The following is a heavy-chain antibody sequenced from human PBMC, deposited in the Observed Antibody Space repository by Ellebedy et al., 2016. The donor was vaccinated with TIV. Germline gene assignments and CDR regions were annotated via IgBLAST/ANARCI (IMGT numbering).Heavy chain of an antibody. CDR3: ARDNYGGLDY. V-gene: IGHV4-39*07. CDR2: IYYSGST. J-gene: IGHJ4*02. CDR1: GGSISSSSYY. D-gene: IGHD4-23*01. Sequence: MPSETLSLTCTVSGGSISSSSYYWGWIRQPPGKGLEWIGSIYYSGSTYYNPSLKSRVTMSVDTSKNQFSLKLSSVTAADTAVYYCARDNYGGLDYWGQGTLVTVSS.